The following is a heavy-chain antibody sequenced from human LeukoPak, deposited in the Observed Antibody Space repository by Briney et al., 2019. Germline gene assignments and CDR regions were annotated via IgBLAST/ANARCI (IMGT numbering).Heavy chain of an antibody. CDR1: GGSNTSSTYY. Sequence: SETLSLTCAVSGGSNTSSTYYWGWIRQPPGKGLEWIGTIHYSGSTYYNPSLKSRVAMSVDTSKNHFSLKLSSVTAADTAVYYCATRGHNYGLKWGQGTLVTVSS. V-gene: IGHV4-39*02. CDR2: IHYSGST. J-gene: IGHJ4*02. D-gene: IGHD5-18*01. CDR3: ATRGHNYGLK.